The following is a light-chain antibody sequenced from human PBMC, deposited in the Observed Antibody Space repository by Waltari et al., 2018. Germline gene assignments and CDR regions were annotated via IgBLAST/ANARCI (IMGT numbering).Light chain of an antibody. V-gene: IGLV1-40*01. Sequence: QSVLTQSPSVSGAPGQRVTIPCTGSSSNIGAGYDVNWYQQLPGTAPKLLIDGDSNRPSGVPDRFSGSKSGTSASLAITGLQAEDEADYYCQSYDSSPYVVFGGGTKLTVL. CDR1: SSNIGAGYD. J-gene: IGLJ2*01. CDR2: GDS. CDR3: QSYDSSPYVV.